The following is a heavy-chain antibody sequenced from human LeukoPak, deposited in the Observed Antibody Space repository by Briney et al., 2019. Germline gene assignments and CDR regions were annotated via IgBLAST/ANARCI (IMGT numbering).Heavy chain of an antibody. D-gene: IGHD3-3*01. Sequence: SETLSLTCTVSGGSISSSSYYWGWIRQPPGKGLEWIGSIYYSGSTYYNPSLKSRVTISVDTSKNQFSLKLSSVTAADTAVYYCARGRAFYDFWSGYSYYFDYWGQGTLVTVSS. J-gene: IGHJ4*02. CDR1: GGSISSSSYY. CDR2: IYYSGST. V-gene: IGHV4-39*07. CDR3: ARGRAFYDFWSGYSYYFDY.